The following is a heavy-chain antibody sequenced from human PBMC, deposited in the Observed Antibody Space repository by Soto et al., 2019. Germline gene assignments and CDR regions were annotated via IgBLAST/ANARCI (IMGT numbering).Heavy chain of an antibody. CDR1: GGSFIGYY. CDR2: INHSGST. J-gene: IGHJ3*02. Sequence: QVQLQQWGAGLLKPSETLSLTCAVYGGSFIGYYWSWIRQPPGKGLEWIGEINHSGSTNYNPSLKSRVTLSVDTSKNQFSLKLSSVTAADTAVYYCARVKGGLAFAIWGQGTMVTVSS. CDR3: ARVKGGLAFAI. V-gene: IGHV4-34*01. D-gene: IGHD3-16*01.